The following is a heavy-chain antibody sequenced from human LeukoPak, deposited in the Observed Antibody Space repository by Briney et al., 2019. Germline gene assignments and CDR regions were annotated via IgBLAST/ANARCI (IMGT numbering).Heavy chain of an antibody. D-gene: IGHD5-24*01. Sequence: GRSLRLSCAASGFTLDDYAMHWVRQAPGKGLEWVSGISWNSGSIGYADSVKGRFTISRDNAKNSLYLQMNSLRAEDTALYYCAKVGDVEMATIHPYYFDYWGQGTLVTVSS. V-gene: IGHV3-9*01. CDR1: GFTLDDYA. J-gene: IGHJ4*02. CDR2: ISWNSGSI. CDR3: AKVGDVEMATIHPYYFDY.